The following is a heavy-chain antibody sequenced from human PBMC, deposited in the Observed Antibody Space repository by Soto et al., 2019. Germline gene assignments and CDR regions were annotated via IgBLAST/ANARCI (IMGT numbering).Heavy chain of an antibody. CDR2: ISGSGSST. Sequence: GGSLRLSCEASGFTFNNYAMTWVRQTPGKWLQWVSTISGSGSSTFYADSVRGRFTISRDNSKNTLYLQMNSLRAEDTALYYCAKEKIASTVADFFDYWGQGTLVTVSS. CDR3: AKEKIASTVADFFDY. D-gene: IGHD6-19*01. J-gene: IGHJ4*02. V-gene: IGHV3-23*01. CDR1: GFTFNNYA.